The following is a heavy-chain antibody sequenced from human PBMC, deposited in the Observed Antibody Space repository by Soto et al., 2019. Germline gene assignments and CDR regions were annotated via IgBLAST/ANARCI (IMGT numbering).Heavy chain of an antibody. CDR1: GFTFSSYS. CDR2: ISSSSSYI. V-gene: IGHV3-21*01. J-gene: IGHJ6*02. CDR3: ARDFENCSGGSCPYYGMDV. Sequence: PGGSLRLSCAASGFTFSSYSMNWVRQAPGKGLEWVSSISSSSSYIYYADSVKGRFTISRDNAKNSLYLQMNSLRAEDTAVYYCARDFENCSGGSCPYYGMDVWGQGTTVTVSS. D-gene: IGHD2-15*01.